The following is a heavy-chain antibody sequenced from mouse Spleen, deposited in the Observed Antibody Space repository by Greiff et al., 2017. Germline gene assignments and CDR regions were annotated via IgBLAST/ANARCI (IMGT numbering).Heavy chain of an antibody. V-gene: IGHV1-15*01. J-gene: IGHJ3*01. CDR1: GYTFTDYE. Sequence: QVQLQQSGAELVRPGASVTLSCKASGYTFTDYEMHWVKQTPVHGLEWIGAIDPETGGTAYNQKFKGKAILTADKSSSTAYMELRSLTSEDSAVYYCTRYPYYYGSSPWFAYWGEGTLVTVSA. CDR2: IDPETGGT. D-gene: IGHD1-1*01. CDR3: TRYPYYYGSSPWFAY.